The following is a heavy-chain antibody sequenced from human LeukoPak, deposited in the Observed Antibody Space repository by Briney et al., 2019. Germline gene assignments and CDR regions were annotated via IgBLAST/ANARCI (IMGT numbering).Heavy chain of an antibody. J-gene: IGHJ4*02. CDR2: ISYDGSKK. V-gene: IGHV3-30*18. CDR1: GFTFSNYG. CDR3: AKEFRQMTNFDY. D-gene: IGHD5-24*01. Sequence: GGSLRLSCAASGFTFSNYGMHWVRQAPGKGLAWVAVISYDGSKKYSGDSVQGRFVISRDNSGNTLYLQMNSLRDEDTAVYYCAKEFRQMTNFDYWGQGILVTVSS.